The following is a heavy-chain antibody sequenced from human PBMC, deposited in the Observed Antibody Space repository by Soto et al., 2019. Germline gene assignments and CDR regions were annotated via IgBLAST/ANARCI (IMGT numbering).Heavy chain of an antibody. CDR3: ARGRQLVGYFYYYMDV. CDR2: ISAYNGNT. V-gene: IGHV1-18*01. J-gene: IGHJ6*03. Sequence: QVQLLQSGAEVKKPGASVKVSCKASGYTFTNYGITWVRQAPGQGLEWMGWISAYNGNTHYTQRLQGRVTMTTDTSTSTAYMELRGLRSDVTAVYYCARGRQLVGYFYYYMDVWGKGTTVTVSS. D-gene: IGHD6-6*01. CDR1: GYTFTNYG.